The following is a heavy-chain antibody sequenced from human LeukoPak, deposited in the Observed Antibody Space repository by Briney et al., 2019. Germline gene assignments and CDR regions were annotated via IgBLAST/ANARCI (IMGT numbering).Heavy chain of an antibody. CDR2: LSSTGGTR. CDR3: ARAARPKLRFLDFDY. J-gene: IGHJ4*02. V-gene: IGHV3-48*01. CDR1: GFSFSTYD. Sequence: GGSLRLSCVASGFSFSTYDMNWVRQAPGKGLEWVSYLSSTGGTRYYANSVKGRFTISRDDAKNSLYLQISSLSAEDTAVYYCARAARPKLRFLDFDYWGQGTLLTVSS. D-gene: IGHD3-3*01.